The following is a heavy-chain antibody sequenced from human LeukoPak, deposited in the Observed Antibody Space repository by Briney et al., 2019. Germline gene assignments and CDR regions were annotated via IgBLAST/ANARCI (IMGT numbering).Heavy chain of an antibody. V-gene: IGHV3-23*01. CDR3: ASMYFSQYLQH. CDR2: ISGSGGST. CDR1: GFTFSSYA. Sequence: GGSLRLSCAASGFTFSSYAMSWVRQAPGKGLEWVSAISGSGGSTYYADSVKGRFTISRDNSKNTLYLQMNSLRAGDTAVYYCASMYFSQYLQHWGQGTLVTVSS. D-gene: IGHD2-8*01. J-gene: IGHJ1*01.